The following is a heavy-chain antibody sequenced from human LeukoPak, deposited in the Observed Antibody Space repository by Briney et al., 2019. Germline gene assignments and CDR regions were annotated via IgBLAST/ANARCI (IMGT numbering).Heavy chain of an antibody. J-gene: IGHJ6*02. CDR1: GFTFSNFG. CDR3: ARGPYYYDSSGYYPLDGMDV. D-gene: IGHD3-22*01. Sequence: GGSLRLSCAASGFTFSNFGMHWVRQAPGKGLEWVAVIWYDGTNKYYADSVKGRFTVSRDSSKNTLYLQMNSLRAEDTAVYYCARGPYYYDSSGYYPLDGMDVWGQGTTVTVSS. CDR2: IWYDGTNK. V-gene: IGHV3-33*01.